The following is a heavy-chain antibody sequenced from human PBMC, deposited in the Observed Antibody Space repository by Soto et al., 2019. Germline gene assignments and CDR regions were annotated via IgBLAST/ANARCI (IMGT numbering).Heavy chain of an antibody. V-gene: IGHV3-21*01. CDR2: ISSSSSYI. D-gene: IGHD2-2*01. J-gene: IGHJ6*02. Sequence: GWALRLSCAASGFTFSSYSMNWVRQAPGKGLEWVSSISSSSSYIYYADSVKGRFTISRDNAKNSLYLQMNSLRAEDTAVYYCARDLEHDIVVVPAAIRIYYYYGMDVWGQGTTVTASS. CDR3: ARDLEHDIVVVPAAIRIYYYYGMDV. CDR1: GFTFSSYS.